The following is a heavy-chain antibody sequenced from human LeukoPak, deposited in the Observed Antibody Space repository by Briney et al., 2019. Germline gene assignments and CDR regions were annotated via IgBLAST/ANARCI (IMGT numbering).Heavy chain of an antibody. Sequence: ASVKVSCKASGYTFIDYWIHWVRQAPGQGLEWMGRIDLKTGDITSAQKFQGRVTMTRDTSISTTYMDLSGLGTDDTAVYYCARDSPHQRFDYWGQGTRVTVAS. V-gene: IGHV1-2*02. J-gene: IGHJ4*02. CDR2: IDLKTGDI. CDR1: GYTFIDYW. CDR3: ARDSPHQRFDY.